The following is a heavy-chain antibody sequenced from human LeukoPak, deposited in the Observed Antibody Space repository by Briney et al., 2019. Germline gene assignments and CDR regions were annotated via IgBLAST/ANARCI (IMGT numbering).Heavy chain of an antibody. Sequence: GGSLRLSCAASGFTFSNYWMSWVRQAPGKGLEWVANIKQDGSEKYYVDSMKGRFTISRDNAKNSLYLQMNSLRVEDTAVYYCARSFTPYQPLDVFDYWGQGTLVTVSP. J-gene: IGHJ4*02. CDR1: GFTFSNYW. CDR3: ARSFTPYQPLDVFDY. D-gene: IGHD2-2*01. CDR2: IKQDGSEK. V-gene: IGHV3-7*01.